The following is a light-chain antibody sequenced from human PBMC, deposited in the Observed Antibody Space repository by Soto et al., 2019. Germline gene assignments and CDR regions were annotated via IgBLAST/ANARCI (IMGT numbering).Light chain of an antibody. Sequence: DIQMTQSPSSLSASIGDRVTISCRASQGISNSLAWYQQKAGEVPKLLIYAASTSHSGVPSRFRGSGSGKDSTLTISSLQPEDVATYYCQNYKSAPRTFGQGTKVEI. CDR1: QGISNS. V-gene: IGKV1-27*01. CDR3: QNYKSAPRT. CDR2: AAS. J-gene: IGKJ1*01.